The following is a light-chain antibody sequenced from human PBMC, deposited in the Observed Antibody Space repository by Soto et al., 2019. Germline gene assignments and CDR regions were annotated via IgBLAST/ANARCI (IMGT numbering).Light chain of an antibody. CDR3: QQYGSSPLT. J-gene: IGKJ4*01. CDR1: QSVSSSY. V-gene: IGKV3-20*01. CDR2: GAS. Sequence: IVLTQSPGTLSLSPGERATLSCRASQSVSSSYLAWYQQKPGQAPRLLIYGASSRATDIPDRFSGSGSGTDFTLTISRLEPEDFAVYYCQQYGSSPLTFGVGTKVEIK.